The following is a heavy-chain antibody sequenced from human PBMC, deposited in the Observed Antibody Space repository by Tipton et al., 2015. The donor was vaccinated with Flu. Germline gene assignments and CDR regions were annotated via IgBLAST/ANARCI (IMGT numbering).Heavy chain of an antibody. CDR1: GFDFSDYW. D-gene: IGHD1-1*01. V-gene: IGHV3-7*01. J-gene: IGHJ4*02. CDR3: VQLKFL. Sequence: GSLRLSCVASGFDFSDYWMTWVRQAPGKGLEWVANIKEDGRETYYADSVKGRFTISRDNAKGSLFLQMNSLRAEDTAVYYCVQLKFLWGQGTLVSVSS. CDR2: IKEDGRET.